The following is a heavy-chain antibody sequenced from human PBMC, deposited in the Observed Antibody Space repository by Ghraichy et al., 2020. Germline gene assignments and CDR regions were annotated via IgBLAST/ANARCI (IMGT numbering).Heavy chain of an antibody. J-gene: IGHJ4*02. D-gene: IGHD3-3*01. V-gene: IGHV4-61*02. CDR3: ARAESATGYDFIDS. CDR1: GGSISGGSDY. Sequence: SETLSLTCTVSGGSISGGSDYWSWIRQPAGKGLEWIGRIYTSETTNYKPSLKSLLIISLDTSKNQFSLTLGSVTAADTAVYYCARAESATGYDFIDSWGQGTLVTVSS. CDR2: IYTSETT.